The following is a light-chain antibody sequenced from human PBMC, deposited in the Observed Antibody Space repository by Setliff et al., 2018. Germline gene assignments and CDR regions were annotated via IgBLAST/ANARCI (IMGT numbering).Light chain of an antibody. CDR2: GAS. V-gene: IGKV3-11*01. Sequence: ETVLTQSPATLSLSPGERATLSCRASQSVSGFLAWYQHKPGQAPRLLIYGASNRATDIPARFSGSGSGTDFTLTISSLEPEDSAVYYCQQRDNWPLTFGGGTKVDIK. CDR3: QQRDNWPLT. J-gene: IGKJ4*01. CDR1: QSVSGF.